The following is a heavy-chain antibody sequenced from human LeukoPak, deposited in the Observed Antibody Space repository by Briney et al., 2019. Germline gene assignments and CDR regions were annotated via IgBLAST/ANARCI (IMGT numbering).Heavy chain of an antibody. J-gene: IGHJ4*02. CDR3: ARDYLTAQWLLSGGDY. CDR2: ISSSGSYM. D-gene: IGHD5-12*01. V-gene: IGHV3-21*01. CDR1: GFTFSTYS. Sequence: GGSLRLSCAASGFTFSTYSMNWVRQAPGKGLEWVSSISSSGSYMYYADSVKGRFTISRDNAKNSLYLQMNSLRAADTAVYYCARDYLTAQWLLSGGDYWGQGTLVTVSS.